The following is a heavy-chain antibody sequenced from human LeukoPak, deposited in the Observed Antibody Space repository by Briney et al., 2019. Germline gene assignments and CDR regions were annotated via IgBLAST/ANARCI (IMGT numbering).Heavy chain of an antibody. Sequence: GGSLRLSCAASGFTFSSYAMHWVRQAPGKGIEWVAVISYDGSNKYYADSVKGRFTISRDNSKNTLYLQMNSLRAEDTAVYYCAREVGYCSSTSCSAGDYYYYYMDVWGKGTTVTVSS. J-gene: IGHJ6*03. D-gene: IGHD2-2*01. CDR2: ISYDGSNK. CDR1: GFTFSSYA. CDR3: AREVGYCSSTSCSAGDYYYYYMDV. V-gene: IGHV3-30*01.